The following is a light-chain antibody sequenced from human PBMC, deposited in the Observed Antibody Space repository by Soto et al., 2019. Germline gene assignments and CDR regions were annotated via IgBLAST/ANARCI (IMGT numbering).Light chain of an antibody. Sequence: QSALTQPASVSGSPGQSITIPCTGTSSDVGGYNYVSWYQQHPGRAPKLVIYKVSDRPSGVSSRFSASKSGNTASLTISGLQAEDEADYYCSSYSTATSPQWFFGGATKLTVL. CDR1: SSDVGGYNY. CDR3: SSYSTATSPQWF. J-gene: IGLJ2*01. CDR2: KVS. V-gene: IGLV2-14*01.